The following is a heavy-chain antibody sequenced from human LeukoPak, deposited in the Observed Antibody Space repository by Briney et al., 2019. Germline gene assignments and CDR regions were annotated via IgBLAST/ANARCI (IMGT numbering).Heavy chain of an antibody. V-gene: IGHV4-39*01. CDR3: ARRSSWPNWFDP. J-gene: IGHJ5*02. CDR1: GGSISSSSYY. D-gene: IGHD6-13*01. CDR2: IYYSGST. Sequence: SETLSLTCTVSGGSISSSSYYWGWIRQPPGKGLEWIGSIYYSGSTYYNPSLKSRGTISVDTYKNQFSLKLSSVPAADTAVYYCARRSSWPNWFDPGGQGTVVTVSS.